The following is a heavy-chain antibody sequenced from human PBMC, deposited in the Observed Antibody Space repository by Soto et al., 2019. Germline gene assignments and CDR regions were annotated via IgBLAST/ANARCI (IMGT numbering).Heavy chain of an antibody. D-gene: IGHD3-10*01. CDR2: IRSKAYGGTT. CDR3: TRDPHRFGEREYYYYYYMDV. Sequence: EVQLVESGGGLVQPGRSLRLSCTASGFTFGDYAMSWFRQAPGKGLEWVGFIRSKAYGGTTEYAASVKGRFTISRDDSKNIAYLQMNSLKTEDTAVYYCTRDPHRFGEREYYYYYYMDVWGKGTTVTVSS. J-gene: IGHJ6*03. V-gene: IGHV3-49*03. CDR1: GFTFGDYA.